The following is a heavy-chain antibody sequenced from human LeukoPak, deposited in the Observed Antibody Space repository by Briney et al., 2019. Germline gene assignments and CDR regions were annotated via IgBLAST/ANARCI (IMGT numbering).Heavy chain of an antibody. Sequence: ASVKVSCKASGYTFTSYYMHWVRQAPGQGLEWMGIINPSGGSTSYAQKFQGRVTMTRDTSTSTVYMELSSLRSEDTAVYYCARDYGPYCSSTSCAVAHDAFDIWGQGTMVTVSS. J-gene: IGHJ3*02. CDR2: INPSGGST. D-gene: IGHD2-2*01. CDR3: ARDYGPYCSSTSCAVAHDAFDI. CDR1: GYTFTSYY. V-gene: IGHV1-46*01.